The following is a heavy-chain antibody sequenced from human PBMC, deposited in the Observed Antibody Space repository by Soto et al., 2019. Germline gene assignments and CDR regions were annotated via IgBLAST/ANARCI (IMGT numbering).Heavy chain of an antibody. CDR1: GYSFTSYW. V-gene: IGHV5-10-1*01. D-gene: IGHD2-15*01. CDR3: ARQPSDIVVVVAARQDWFDP. J-gene: IGHJ5*02. Sequence: GESLKISCKGSGYSFTSYWISWVLQMPGKXLEWMGRIDPSDSYTNYSPSFQGHVTISADKSISTAYLQWSSLKASDTAMYYCARQPSDIVVVVAARQDWFDPWGQGTLVTVSS. CDR2: IDPSDSYT.